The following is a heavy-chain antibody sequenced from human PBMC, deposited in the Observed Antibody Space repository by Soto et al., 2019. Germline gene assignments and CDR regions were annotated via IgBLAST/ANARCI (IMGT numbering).Heavy chain of an antibody. D-gene: IGHD3-22*01. V-gene: IGHV4-30-4*01. J-gene: IGHJ4*02. CDR3: ARLGGYYQAFDS. CDR1: GGSISSGGYF. CDR2: IYYSGST. Sequence: SETLSLTCTVSGGSISSGGYFWSWIRQPPGKGLEWIGYIYYSGSTYYNPSLKSRVTISVDTSKNQFSLKLSSVTAADTAVYYCARLGGYYQAFDSWGQGTLVTVSS.